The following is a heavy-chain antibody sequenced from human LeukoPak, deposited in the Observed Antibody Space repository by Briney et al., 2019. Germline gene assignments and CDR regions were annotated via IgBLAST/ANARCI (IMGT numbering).Heavy chain of an antibody. CDR2: IGTASGT. V-gene: IGHV3-13*01. CDR1: GFTLSSFD. D-gene: IGHD1-1*01. CDR3: ARAQARGKYYYMDV. Sequence: GGSLRLSCAASGFTLSSFDMHWVRQPTGQGLEWVSTIGTASGTYYPGSVEGRFTLSRDNAKNSLYLQMNSLTAGDTAVYYCARAQARGKYYYMDVWGKGTTVTVSS. J-gene: IGHJ6*03.